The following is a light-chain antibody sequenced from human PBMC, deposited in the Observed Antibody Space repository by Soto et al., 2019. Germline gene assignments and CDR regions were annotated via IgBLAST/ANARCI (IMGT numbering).Light chain of an antibody. J-gene: IGKJ4*01. CDR1: QSVSSH. V-gene: IGKV1-39*01. CDR2: AAS. CDR3: QQTYSTPLT. Sequence: DIQMTQSPSSLSASVGDGVTITCRASQSVSSHLNWYQQRPGKAPRLLIYAASILQSGAPSRFNGSGSGPNFTLTISSLQPDDFATYYCQQTYSTPLTFGGGTKVEIK.